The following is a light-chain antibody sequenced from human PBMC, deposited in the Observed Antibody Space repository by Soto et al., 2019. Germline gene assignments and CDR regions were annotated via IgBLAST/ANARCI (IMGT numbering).Light chain of an antibody. CDR2: DAS. Sequence: EIVLTHSPGTLSLSPGERATLSSRASQSVTRYLAWYQHKPGQAPRLLIYDASNRATGIPARFSGGGSGTDFTLTISRLEPEDFAVYYCQQYGSSTWTFGQGTKVDIK. V-gene: IGKV3-20*01. CDR1: QSVTRY. CDR3: QQYGSSTWT. J-gene: IGKJ1*01.